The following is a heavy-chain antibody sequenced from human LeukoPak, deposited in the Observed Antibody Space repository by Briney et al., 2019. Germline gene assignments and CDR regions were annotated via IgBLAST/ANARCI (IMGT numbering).Heavy chain of an antibody. J-gene: IGHJ4*02. Sequence: GGSLRLSCAASGFTFSSYAMHWVRQAPGKGLEWVSAISGSGGSTYYVDSVKGRFTISRDNSKNTLYLQMNSLRAEDTAVYYCATFLIGAAMERGLDYWGQGTLVTVSS. CDR2: ISGSGGST. D-gene: IGHD5-18*01. V-gene: IGHV3-23*01. CDR3: ATFLIGAAMERGLDY. CDR1: GFTFSSYA.